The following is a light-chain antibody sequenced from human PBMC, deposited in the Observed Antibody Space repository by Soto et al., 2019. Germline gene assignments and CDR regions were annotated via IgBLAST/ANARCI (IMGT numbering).Light chain of an antibody. Sequence: DIQVTQSPSFLSASVGHRVTITCRASQAISNYLAWYQQIPGRAPKLLIYTASTLHSGVPSRFSGSGSGTEFTLTISSLQPEDFATYYCQQFNNYPRTFGQGTKLEIK. CDR2: TAS. V-gene: IGKV1-9*01. CDR3: QQFNNYPRT. CDR1: QAISNY. J-gene: IGKJ2*01.